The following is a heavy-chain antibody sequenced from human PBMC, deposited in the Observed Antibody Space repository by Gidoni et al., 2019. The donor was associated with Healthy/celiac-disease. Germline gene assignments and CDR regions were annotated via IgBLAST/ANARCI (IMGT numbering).Heavy chain of an antibody. CDR1: GGSISSSSYY. CDR3: ARHSIVVVPAEKGFWSY. D-gene: IGHD2-2*01. V-gene: IGHV4-39*01. Sequence: QLQLQESGPGLVKPSETLSLTCTVSGGSISSSSYYWGWIRQPPGKGLEWIGSIYYSGSTYYNPSLKSRVTISVDTSKHQFSLKLSSVTAADTAVYYCARHSIVVVPAEKGFWSYWGQGTLVTVSS. J-gene: IGHJ4*02. CDR2: IYYSGST.